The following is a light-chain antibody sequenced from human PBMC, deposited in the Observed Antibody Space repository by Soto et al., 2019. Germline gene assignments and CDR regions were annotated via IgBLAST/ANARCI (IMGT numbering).Light chain of an antibody. CDR1: GSNIGTFY. V-gene: IGLV1-47*02. J-gene: IGLJ2*01. Sequence: QSVLTQSPSTSATPGRGVSISCSGGGSNIGTFYVSWYQHVPGTAPRLLIYANNQRPSGVPDRFSGSKSGTSASLAISGLRSEDEAYYYCTAWDDNLSAVVFXGGTK. CDR2: ANN. CDR3: TAWDDNLSAVV.